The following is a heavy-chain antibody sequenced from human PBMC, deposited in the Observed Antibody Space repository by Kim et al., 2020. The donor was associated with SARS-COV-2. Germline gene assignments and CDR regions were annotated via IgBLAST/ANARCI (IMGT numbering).Heavy chain of an antibody. D-gene: IGHD3-22*01. J-gene: IGHJ4*02. V-gene: IGHV3-66*01. Sequence: GGSLRLSCAASGFSVSNNYMHWVRQAPGKGLEWVSILYSGGTTYYADSVKVRFTISRDNSKNTLLLQMNSLRAEDTAIYYCARGGYYDGSGYRYYFDYWGQGTLVTVSS. CDR2: LYSGGTT. CDR3: ARGGYYDGSGYRYYFDY. CDR1: GFSVSNNY.